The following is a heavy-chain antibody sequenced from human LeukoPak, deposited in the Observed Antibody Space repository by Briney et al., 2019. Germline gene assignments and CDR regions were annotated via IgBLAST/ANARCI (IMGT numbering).Heavy chain of an antibody. CDR1: GGSISSGDYY. D-gene: IGHD3-9*01. J-gene: IGHJ6*02. V-gene: IGHV4-30-4*01. CDR3: ARRAFDWSDYGMDV. Sequence: PSQTLSLTCTVSGGSISSGDYYWSWIRQPPGKGLEWIGYIYYSGSTYYNPSLKSRVTISVDTSKNQFSLKLSSVTAADTAVYYCARRAFDWSDYGMDVWGQGTTVTVSS. CDR2: IYYSGST.